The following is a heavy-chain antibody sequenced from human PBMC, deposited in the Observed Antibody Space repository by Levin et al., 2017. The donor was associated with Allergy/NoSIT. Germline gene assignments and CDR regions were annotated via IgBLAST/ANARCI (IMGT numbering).Heavy chain of an antibody. Sequence: GESLKISCNASGYTFTSYYMHWVRQAPGQGLEWMGIINCSGGSTSYAQKFQGRVTMTRDTSTSTVYMELSSLRSEDTAVYYCARAKYYYGSGSPDNWFDPWGQGTLVTVSS. CDR3: ARAKYYYGSGSPDNWFDP. CDR1: GYTFTSYY. D-gene: IGHD3-10*01. J-gene: IGHJ5*02. V-gene: IGHV1-46*01. CDR2: INCSGGST.